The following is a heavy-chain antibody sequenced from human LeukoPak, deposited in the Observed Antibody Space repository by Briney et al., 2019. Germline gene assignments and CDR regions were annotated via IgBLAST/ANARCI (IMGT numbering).Heavy chain of an antibody. CDR1: GFTFSSYE. CDR3: AREGGLATPFDS. Sequence: PGGSLRLSCAASGFTFSSYEMNWVRQAPGKGLEWVSYISSSGSTIYYADSVKGRFTISRDNAKNSLYLQMNSLRAEDTAVYYCAREGGLATPFDSWGQGTLVTVSS. D-gene: IGHD6-19*01. V-gene: IGHV3-48*03. CDR2: ISSSGSTI. J-gene: IGHJ4*02.